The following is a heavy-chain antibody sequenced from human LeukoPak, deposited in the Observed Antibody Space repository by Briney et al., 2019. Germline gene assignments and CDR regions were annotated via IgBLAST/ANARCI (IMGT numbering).Heavy chain of an antibody. J-gene: IGHJ4*02. CDR1: GYTFTSYG. D-gene: IGHD3-16*01. V-gene: IGHV1-18*01. CDR2: ISAYNRNT. Sequence: GASVNVSCKASGYTFTSYGISWVRQAPGQERKWMGWISAYNRNTNYAQKLQGRVTMTTDTSTSTAYMELRSLRSDDTGVYYCAREVGGGEFEYWGQGTLVTVSS. CDR3: AREVGGGEFEY.